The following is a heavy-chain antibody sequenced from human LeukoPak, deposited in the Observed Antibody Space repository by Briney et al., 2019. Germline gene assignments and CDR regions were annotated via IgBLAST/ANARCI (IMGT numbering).Heavy chain of an antibody. CDR2: IKSKTDGGTT. J-gene: IGHJ4*02. D-gene: IGHD2-2*01. CDR3: TTDQYSGTMTFDY. V-gene: IGHV3-15*01. Sequence: GGSLRLSCAASGFTFNNAWMSWVRQAPGKGLEWVGRIKSKTDGGTTDYAAPVKGRFTISRDDSKNTLYLRMNSLKIEDTAVYYCTTDQYSGTMTFDYWGEGALVTVSS. CDR1: GFTFNNAW.